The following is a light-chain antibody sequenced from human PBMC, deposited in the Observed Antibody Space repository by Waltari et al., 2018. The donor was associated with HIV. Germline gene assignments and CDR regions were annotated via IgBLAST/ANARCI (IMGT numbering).Light chain of an antibody. CDR2: DNK. Sequence: QSVLTQPPSVSAAPGQKVTISCSGSSSNIGNNYVSWYQQLPGTAPKLLIYDNKKRPSGIPDRFSGPNSGTSATLGITGLQTGDEADYYCGTWDSSLSAVVFGGGTKLTVL. J-gene: IGLJ3*02. V-gene: IGLV1-51*01. CDR1: SSNIGNNY. CDR3: GTWDSSLSAVV.